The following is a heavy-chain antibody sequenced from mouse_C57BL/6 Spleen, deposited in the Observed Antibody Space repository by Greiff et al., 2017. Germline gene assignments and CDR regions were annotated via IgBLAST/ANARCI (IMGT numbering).Heavy chain of an antibody. Sequence: VQLQEPGAELVRPGTSVKVSCKASGNPFTNYLIEGVKPRPGQGLEWIGVINPGSGGTNYNEKFKGKATLTADKSSSTAYMQLSSLTSEDSAVYFCARSSNWGAMDYWGQGTSVTVSS. V-gene: IGHV1-54*01. D-gene: IGHD4-1*01. CDR1: GNPFTNYL. CDR2: INPGSGGT. CDR3: ARSSNWGAMDY. J-gene: IGHJ4*01.